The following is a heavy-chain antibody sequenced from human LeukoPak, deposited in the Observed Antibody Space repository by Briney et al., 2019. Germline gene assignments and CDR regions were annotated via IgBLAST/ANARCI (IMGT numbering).Heavy chain of an antibody. J-gene: IGHJ6*02. V-gene: IGHV3-7*01. CDR3: ARDGAYCGGDCLYYYGMDV. D-gene: IGHD2-21*02. CDR1: GFTFSAHW. Sequence: GGSLRLSCAASGFTFSAHWMSWVRQAPGKGLEWVANIKEDGSEKYYVDSVKGRFTISRDNAKNSLYLQINSLRAEDTAVYYCARDGAYCGGDCLYYYGMDVWGQGTTVTVSS. CDR2: IKEDGSEK.